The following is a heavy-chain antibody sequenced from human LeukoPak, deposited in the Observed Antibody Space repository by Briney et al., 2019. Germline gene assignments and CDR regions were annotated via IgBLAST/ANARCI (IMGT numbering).Heavy chain of an antibody. J-gene: IGHJ4*02. CDR1: GGTFSSYA. CDR3: ARDYCSRTSCHRPYFDY. V-gene: IGHV1-69*01. CDR2: IIPIFGTA. Sequence: SVKVSCKASGGTFSSYAISWVRQAPGQGLEWMGGIIPIFGTANYAQKFQGRVTITADESTSTAYMELSSLRSEDTAVYYCARDYCSRTSCHRPYFDYWGQGTLVTVSS. D-gene: IGHD2-2*01.